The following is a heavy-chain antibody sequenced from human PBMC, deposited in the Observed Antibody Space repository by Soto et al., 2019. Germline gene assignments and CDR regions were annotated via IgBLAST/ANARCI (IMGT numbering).Heavy chain of an antibody. CDR3: AREERVTACPDY. CDR1: GFTFSSYV. CDR2: ISYDGSNK. J-gene: IGHJ4*02. D-gene: IGHD2-21*02. Sequence: PGVSLSLSWGASGFTFSSYVVHWVRQAPGKGLEWVAVISYDGSNKYYADSVKGRFTISRDNAKNSLYLQMNSLRAEDTAVYYCAREERVTACPDYWGQGTLVTVSS. V-gene: IGHV3-30*04.